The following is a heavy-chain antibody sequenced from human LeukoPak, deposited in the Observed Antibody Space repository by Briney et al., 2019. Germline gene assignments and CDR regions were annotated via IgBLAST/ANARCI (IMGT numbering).Heavy chain of an antibody. CDR1: GYTFTSYG. V-gene: IGHV1-3*01. D-gene: IGHD2-2*01. J-gene: IGHJ4*02. Sequence: SVKVSCKASGYTFTSYGISWVRQAPGQRLEWMGWINAGNGNTKYSQKFQGRVTITRDTSASTAYMELSSLRSEDTAVYYCATDVGAQLPLDYWGQGTLVTVSS. CDR2: INAGNGNT. CDR3: ATDVGAQLPLDY.